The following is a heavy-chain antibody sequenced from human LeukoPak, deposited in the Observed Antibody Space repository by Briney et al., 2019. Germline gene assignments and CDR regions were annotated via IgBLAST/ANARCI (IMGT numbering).Heavy chain of an antibody. D-gene: IGHD6-13*01. J-gene: IGHJ4*02. CDR1: GFTFSSYD. V-gene: IGHV3-13*04. CDR3: ARSYSSSWNFDY. Sequence: GGSLRLSCAASGFTFSSYDMHWVRQATGKGLEWVSAIGTAGDTYYSGSVKGRFTISRENAKNSLYPQMNSLRAGDTAVYYCARSYSSSWNFDYWGQGTLVTVSS. CDR2: IGTAGDT.